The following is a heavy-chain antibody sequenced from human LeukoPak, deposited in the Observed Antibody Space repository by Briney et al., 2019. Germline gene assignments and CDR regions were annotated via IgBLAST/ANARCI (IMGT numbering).Heavy chain of an antibody. Sequence: ASVKVSCRASGGTFSSYAISWVRQAPGQGLEWMGGIIPIFGTANYAQKFQGRVTITADESTSTAYMELGSLRSEDTAVYYCARGYYDFWSGYPAGMDVWGQGTTVTVSS. CDR3: ARGYYDFWSGYPAGMDV. J-gene: IGHJ6*02. CDR1: GGTFSSYA. CDR2: IIPIFGTA. V-gene: IGHV1-69*13. D-gene: IGHD3-3*01.